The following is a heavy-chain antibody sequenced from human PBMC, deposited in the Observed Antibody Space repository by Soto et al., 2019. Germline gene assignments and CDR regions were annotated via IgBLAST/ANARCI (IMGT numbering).Heavy chain of an antibody. D-gene: IGHD6-13*01. CDR2: MNPNSGNT. CDR1: GYTFTSYD. CDR3: ARDGTIAAAGTGVRDYGMDV. Sequence: ASVKVSCKASGYTFTSYDINWVRQATGQGLGWMGWMNPNSGNTGYAQKFQGRVTMTRNTSISTAYMELSSLRSEDTAVYYCARDGTIAAAGTGVRDYGMDVWGQGTTVTVSS. J-gene: IGHJ6*02. V-gene: IGHV1-8*01.